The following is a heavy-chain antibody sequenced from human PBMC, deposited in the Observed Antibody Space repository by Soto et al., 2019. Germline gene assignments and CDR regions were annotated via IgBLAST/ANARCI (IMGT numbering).Heavy chain of an antibody. CDR1: CGSFSGDY. CDR3: ARARPYYYYGMYV. J-gene: IGHJ6*02. Sequence: SETLSLTCAVYCGSFSGDYWSWIRQPPGKGLEWIGEINHSGSTNYNPSLKSRVTISVDTSKNQFSLKLSSVTAADTAVYYCARARPYYYYGMYVWGQGTTVTVS. CDR2: INHSGST. V-gene: IGHV4-34*01.